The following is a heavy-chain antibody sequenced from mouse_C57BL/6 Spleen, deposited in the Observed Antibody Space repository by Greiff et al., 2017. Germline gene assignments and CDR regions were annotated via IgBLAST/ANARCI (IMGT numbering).Heavy chain of an antibody. CDR2: ISDGGSYT. CDR3: AREGYDYDGPWFAY. Sequence: EVQRVESGGGLVKPGGSLKLSCAASGFTFSSYAMSWVRQTPEKRLEWVATISDGGSYTYYPDNVKGRFTISRDNAKNNLYLQMSHLKSEDTAMYYCAREGYDYDGPWFAYWGQGTLVTVSA. D-gene: IGHD2-4*01. CDR1: GFTFSSYA. J-gene: IGHJ3*01. V-gene: IGHV5-4*01.